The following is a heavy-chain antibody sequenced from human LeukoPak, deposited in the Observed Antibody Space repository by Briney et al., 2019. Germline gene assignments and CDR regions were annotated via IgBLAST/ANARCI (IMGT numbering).Heavy chain of an antibody. CDR3: ATVPPFDPPRRDAFDI. CDR2: FDPEDGET. CDR1: GYTLTELS. J-gene: IGHJ3*02. Sequence: ASVKVSCKVSGYTLTELSMHWVRQAPGKGLEWMGGFDPEDGETIYAQKFQGRVTMTEDTSTDTAYMELSSLRSEDTAVYYCATVPPFDPPRRDAFDICGQGTMVTVSS. D-gene: IGHD3-16*01. V-gene: IGHV1-24*01.